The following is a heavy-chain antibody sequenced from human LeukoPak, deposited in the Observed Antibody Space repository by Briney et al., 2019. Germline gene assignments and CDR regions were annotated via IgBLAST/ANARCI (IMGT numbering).Heavy chain of an antibody. Sequence: SETLSLTCTVSVVSISSGGYYWSWIRQHPGKGLEWIGYIYYSGSTYYNPSLKSRVTISVDTSKNQFSLKLSSVTAADTAVYYCARRLDISWWFDPWGQGTLVTVSS. CDR1: VVSISSGGYY. CDR3: ARRLDISWWFDP. V-gene: IGHV4-31*03. J-gene: IGHJ5*02. D-gene: IGHD5-12*01. CDR2: IYYSGST.